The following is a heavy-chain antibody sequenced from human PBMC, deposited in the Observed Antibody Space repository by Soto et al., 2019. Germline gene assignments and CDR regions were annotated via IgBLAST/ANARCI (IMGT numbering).Heavy chain of an antibody. V-gene: IGHV1-2*04. CDR1: GYTFTGYY. J-gene: IGHJ6*02. D-gene: IGHD1-26*01. CDR3: ASVGATRGSVYYGMDV. CDR2: INPNSGGT. Sequence: QVQLVQSGAEVKKPGASVKVSCKASGYTFTGYYMHWVRQAPGQGLEWMGWINPNSGGTNYAQKFQGWVTMTRDTSISVAYMELSRVRSDDTAVYYCASVGATRGSVYYGMDVWGQGTTVTVSS.